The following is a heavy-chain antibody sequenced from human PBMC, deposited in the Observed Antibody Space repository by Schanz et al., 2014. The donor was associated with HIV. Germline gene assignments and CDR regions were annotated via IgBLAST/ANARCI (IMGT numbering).Heavy chain of an antibody. J-gene: IGHJ2*01. V-gene: IGHV3-74*01. CDR1: GFTFSRYW. CDR2: INALGTTT. Sequence: VQLVQSGGGLVQPGGSLRLSCAASGFTFSRYWMHWVRQAPGKGLVWVSRINALGTTTAYADSVKGRFAISRDNAKRTLYLQMNSLRAEESAVFYCARESNGAFDLWAVALWSLSPQ. CDR3: ARESNGAFDL.